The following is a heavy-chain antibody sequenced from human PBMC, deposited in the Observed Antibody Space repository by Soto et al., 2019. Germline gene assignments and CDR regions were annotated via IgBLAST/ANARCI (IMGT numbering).Heavy chain of an antibody. J-gene: IGHJ4*02. CDR2: IIGSDGST. V-gene: IGHV3-23*01. CDR3: TKGAHLDY. CDR1: GFSFSTYD. Sequence: VQVLESGGGLVQPGGSLRLSCAASGFSFSTYDMSWVRQSPGKGLDWVSVIIGSDGSTYYAHSVKGRFTISRDNYKNTLYRQMSGLRVGDTAVYYCTKGAHLDYWGPGTLVIVSS.